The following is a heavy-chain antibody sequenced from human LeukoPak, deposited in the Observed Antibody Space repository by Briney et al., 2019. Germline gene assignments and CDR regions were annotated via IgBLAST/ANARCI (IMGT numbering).Heavy chain of an antibody. CDR2: ISGSGGST. CDR3: AKAGEGYDYVWGSYRPVDY. CDR1: GFTFSSYA. D-gene: IGHD3-16*02. Sequence: PGGSLRLSCAASGFTFSSYAMSWVRQAPGKGLEWVSAISGSGGSTYYADSVKGRSTISRDNSKNTLYLQMNSLRAEDTAVYYCAKAGEGYDYVWGSYRPVDYWGQGTLVTVSS. J-gene: IGHJ4*02. V-gene: IGHV3-23*01.